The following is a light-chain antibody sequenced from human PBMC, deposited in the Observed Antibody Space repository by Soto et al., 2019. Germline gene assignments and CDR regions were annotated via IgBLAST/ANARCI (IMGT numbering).Light chain of an antibody. Sequence: DIVLTQSPGTLSLSPRERATLSCRASQSVSSSNLAWYQQNPGQAPWLLISGTSSRATGVPDRFSGSGSGTDFTLTISRLEPEDFAVYYCQQYGSSPNTFGQGTKLEIK. V-gene: IGKV3-20*01. CDR3: QQYGSSPNT. CDR1: QSVSSSN. CDR2: GTS. J-gene: IGKJ2*01.